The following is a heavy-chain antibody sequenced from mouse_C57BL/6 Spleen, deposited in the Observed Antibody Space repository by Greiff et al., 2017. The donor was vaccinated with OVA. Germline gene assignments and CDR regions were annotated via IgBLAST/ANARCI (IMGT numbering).Heavy chain of an antibody. CDR3: ARDDDYPDY. D-gene: IGHD2-4*01. CDR1: GFTFSSYA. J-gene: IGHJ2*01. CDR2: ISDGGSYT. V-gene: IGHV5-4*01. Sequence: DVHLVESGGGLVKPGGSLKLSCAASGFTFSSYAMSWVRQTPEKRLEWVATISDGGSYTYYPDNVKGRFTISRDNAKNNLYLQMSHLKSEDTAMYYCARDDDYPDYWGQGTTLTVSS.